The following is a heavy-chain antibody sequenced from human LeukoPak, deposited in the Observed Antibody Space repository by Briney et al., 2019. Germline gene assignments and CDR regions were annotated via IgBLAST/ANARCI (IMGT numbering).Heavy chain of an antibody. CDR2: IYYSGST. CDR1: GGSVSSGSYY. Sequence: SETLSLTCTVSGGSVSSGSYYWSWIRQPPGKGLEWIGYIYYSGSTNYNPSLKSRVTISVDTSKNQFPLKLSSVTAADTAVYYCARDSVIYFDYWGQGTLVTVSS. D-gene: IGHD2-21*01. V-gene: IGHV4-61*01. J-gene: IGHJ4*02. CDR3: ARDSVIYFDY.